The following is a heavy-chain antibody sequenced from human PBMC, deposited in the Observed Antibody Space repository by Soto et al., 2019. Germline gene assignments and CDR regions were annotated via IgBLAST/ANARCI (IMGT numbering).Heavy chain of an antibody. V-gene: IGHV5-51*01. CDR2: IYPGDSDT. Sequence: PGESLKISCKGSGYSFTSYWIGWVRQMPGKGLEWMGIIYPGDSDTRYSPSFQGQVTISADKSISTAYLQWSSLKASDTAMYYCASHFFSDYGVNYGMDVWGQGTTVTVSS. CDR3: ASHFFSDYGVNYGMDV. CDR1: GYSFTSYW. J-gene: IGHJ6*02. D-gene: IGHD4-17*01.